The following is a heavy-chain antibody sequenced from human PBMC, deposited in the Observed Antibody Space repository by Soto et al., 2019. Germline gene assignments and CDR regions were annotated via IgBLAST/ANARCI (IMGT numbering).Heavy chain of an antibody. Sequence: PSETLSLTCTASGISLSGYYSSWIRQPPGKGLEWIGDFYSRGSPHHNPSLKNRVSISEDRSKNEFSLKLSSVAAADTDIYYCAREFYYDSSGIGFDSWGEGTLVTVSS. CDR2: FYSRGSP. D-gene: IGHD3-22*01. CDR1: GISLSGYY. V-gene: IGHV4-59*01. CDR3: AREFYYDSSGIGFDS. J-gene: IGHJ4*02.